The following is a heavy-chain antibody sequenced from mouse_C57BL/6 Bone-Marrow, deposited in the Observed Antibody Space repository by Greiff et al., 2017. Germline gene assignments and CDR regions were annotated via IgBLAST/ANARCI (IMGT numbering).Heavy chain of an antibody. CDR3: ASYDYDLAWFAY. J-gene: IGHJ3*01. Sequence: QVQLQQSGAELAKPGASVKLSCKASGYTFTSSWMHWVKQRPGQGLEWIGYINPSSGYTKYNQKFKDKATLTADKSSSTAYMQLSSLTYEDSAVYYCASYDYDLAWFAYWGQGTLVTVSA. CDR2: INPSSGYT. CDR1: GYTFTSSW. D-gene: IGHD2-4*01. V-gene: IGHV1-7*01.